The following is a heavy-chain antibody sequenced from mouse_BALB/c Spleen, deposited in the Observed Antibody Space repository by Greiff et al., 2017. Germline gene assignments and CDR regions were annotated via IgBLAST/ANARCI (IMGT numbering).Heavy chain of an antibody. J-gene: IGHJ3*01. V-gene: IGHV1S135*01. CDR1: GYSFTDNN. CDR3: ARWRIAKGVAY. CDR2: IDPYNGGT. Sequence: VQLQQSGPELVKPGASVKLSCKASGYSFTDNNMYWVKQSHGKRLEWIGYIDPYNGGTSYNQKFKGKATLTVDKSSSTAFMHLNSLTSEDSAVYYCARWRIAKGVAYWGQETLVTVSA.